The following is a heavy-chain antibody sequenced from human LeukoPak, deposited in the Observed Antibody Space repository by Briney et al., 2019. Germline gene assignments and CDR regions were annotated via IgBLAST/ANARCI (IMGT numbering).Heavy chain of an antibody. CDR2: ISYDGSNK. V-gene: IGHV3-30*18. CDR1: GFTFSSYG. CDR3: AKDKLQLFYFDY. Sequence: GGSLRLSCAASGFTFSSYGMHWVRQAPGKGLEWVAVISYDGSNKYYADSVKGRFTISRDNSKNTLYLQMNSLRAEDTAVYYCAKDKLQLFYFDYWGQGTLVTVSS. D-gene: IGHD5-18*01. J-gene: IGHJ4*02.